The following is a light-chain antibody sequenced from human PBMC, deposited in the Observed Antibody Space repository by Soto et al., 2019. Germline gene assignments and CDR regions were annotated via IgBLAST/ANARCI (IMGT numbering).Light chain of an antibody. J-gene: IGLJ1*01. CDR1: SSNIGGNS. Sequence: HSVLTQPPSLSAAPGQKVTISCSGSSSNIGGNSVSWYQQLPGTAPKLLIYDDNKRPSGIPDRFSGSKSGTSATLGITGFQTGDEADYYCGQWDSRPGTYVCAAGTKVNVL. V-gene: IGLV1-51*01. CDR3: GQWDSRPGTYV. CDR2: DDN.